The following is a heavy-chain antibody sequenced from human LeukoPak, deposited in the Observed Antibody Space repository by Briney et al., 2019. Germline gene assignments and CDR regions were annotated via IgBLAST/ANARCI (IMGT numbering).Heavy chain of an antibody. Sequence: GGSLRLSCAASGFTFSSYWMSRVRQAPGKGLEWVANIKQDGSEKYYVDSVKGRFTISRDNAKNSLYLQMNSLRAEDTAVYYCASNTMVRGVPIDYWGQGTLVTVSS. CDR2: IKQDGSEK. D-gene: IGHD3-10*01. CDR1: GFTFSSYW. V-gene: IGHV3-7*01. J-gene: IGHJ4*02. CDR3: ASNTMVRGVPIDY.